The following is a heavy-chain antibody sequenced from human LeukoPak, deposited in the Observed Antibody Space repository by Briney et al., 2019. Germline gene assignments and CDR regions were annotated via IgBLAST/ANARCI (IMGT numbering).Heavy chain of an antibody. D-gene: IGHD6-19*01. CDR3: ARRGAVAGTNGY. Sequence: ASVKVSCKASGYTFTSYDINWVRQATGQGLEWMGWMNPNSGNTGYAQKFQGRVTMTRNTFISTAYMELSSLRSEDTAVYYCARRGAVAGTNGYWGQGTLVTVSS. V-gene: IGHV1-8*01. CDR2: MNPNSGNT. J-gene: IGHJ4*02. CDR1: GYTFTSYD.